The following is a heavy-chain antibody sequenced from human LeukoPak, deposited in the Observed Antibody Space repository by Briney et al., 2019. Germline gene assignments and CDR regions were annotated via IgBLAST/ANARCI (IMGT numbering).Heavy chain of an antibody. CDR2: IYTSGST. CDR1: GGPINSYY. CDR3: ARGNWNYGYY. V-gene: IGHV4-4*07. D-gene: IGHD1-7*01. Sequence: SETLSLTCTVSGGPINSYYRSWIRQPAGKGLEWIGRIYTSGSTNYNPSLKSRVTMSVDTSKNQFSLKLSSVTAADTAVYYCARGNWNYGYYWGQGTLVTVSS. J-gene: IGHJ4*02.